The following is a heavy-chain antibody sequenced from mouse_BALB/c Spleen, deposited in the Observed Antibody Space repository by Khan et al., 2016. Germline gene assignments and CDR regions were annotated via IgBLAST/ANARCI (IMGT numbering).Heavy chain of an antibody. J-gene: IGHJ2*01. CDR2: INPDSSTI. V-gene: IGHV4-1*02. D-gene: IGHD1-1*01. CDR1: GFDFSRYW. CDR3: TRLYYYVLSDY. Sequence: EVQLQESGGGLVQPGGSLKLSCAASGFDFSRYWMSWVRQAPGKGLEWIGEINPDSSTINYTPSLKDKFIISRENAKNTLYLQLSKVRSEDTALYYWTRLYYYVLSDYWGDGTTLTVSS.